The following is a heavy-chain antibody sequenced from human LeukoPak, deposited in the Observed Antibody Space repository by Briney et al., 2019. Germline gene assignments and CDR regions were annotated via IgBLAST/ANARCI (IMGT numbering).Heavy chain of an antibody. D-gene: IGHD6-13*01. J-gene: IGHJ4*02. Sequence: SETLSLTCTVSGGSVSSGSYYWSWIRQPPGKGLEWIGYIYYSGSTNYNPSLKSRVTISVDTSKNQFSLKLSSVTAADTAVHYCARAKGNSWYPYYFDYWGQGTLVTVSS. CDR1: GGSVSSGSYY. CDR2: IYYSGST. CDR3: ARAKGNSWYPYYFDY. V-gene: IGHV4-61*01.